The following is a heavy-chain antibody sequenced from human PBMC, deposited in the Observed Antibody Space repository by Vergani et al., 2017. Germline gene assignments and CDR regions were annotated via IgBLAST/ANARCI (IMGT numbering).Heavy chain of an antibody. CDR2: NYYSGST. J-gene: IGHJ4*02. CDR3: ARGVRGVINLRYYFDY. D-gene: IGHD3-10*01. Sequence: QVQLQESGPGLVKPSQTLSLTCTVSGGSISSYYWSWIRQPPGKGLEWIGYNYYSGSTNYHPSLKSRVTISVDTSKNQFSLKLSSVTAADTAVYYCARGVRGVINLRYYFDYWGQGTLVTVSS. V-gene: IGHV4-59*01. CDR1: GGSISSYY.